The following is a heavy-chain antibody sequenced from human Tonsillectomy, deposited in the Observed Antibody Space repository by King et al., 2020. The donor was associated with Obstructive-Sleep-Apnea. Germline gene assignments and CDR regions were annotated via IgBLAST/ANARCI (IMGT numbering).Heavy chain of an antibody. Sequence: VQLVESGGGVVQPGRSLRLSCAASGFTFSSYGMHWVRQAPGKGLEGVAVISYDGSNKYYADSVKGRFTISRDNSKNTLYLQMNSLSAEDTAVYYCAKDRGSVVVTAILDYWGQGTLVTVSS. J-gene: IGHJ4*02. CDR3: AKDRGSVVVTAILDY. CDR1: GFTFSSYG. V-gene: IGHV3-30*18. CDR2: ISYDGSNK. D-gene: IGHD2-21*02.